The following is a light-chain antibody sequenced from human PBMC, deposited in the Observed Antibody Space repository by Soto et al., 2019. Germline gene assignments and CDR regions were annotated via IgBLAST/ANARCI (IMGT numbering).Light chain of an antibody. Sequence: QSVLTQPPSASGTPGQRVTISCSGSSSNIGSNTVNWYQQLPGTAPKLLIYSNNQRPSGVPDRFSGSKSGTSASLAISGLQSEDEADYYCAAWDDRLNGYVFGTGNKVTVL. CDR3: AAWDDRLNGYV. J-gene: IGLJ1*01. CDR2: SNN. CDR1: SSNIGSNT. V-gene: IGLV1-44*01.